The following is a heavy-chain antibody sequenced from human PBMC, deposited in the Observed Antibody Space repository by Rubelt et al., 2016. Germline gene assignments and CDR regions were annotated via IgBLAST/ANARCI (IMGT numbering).Heavy chain of an antibody. CDR2: IKQDGSEK. CDR1: GFNFSSYW. CDR3: ATDYGGNSVRFDY. V-gene: IGHV3-7*01. D-gene: IGHD4-23*01. Sequence: ESRGGVVQPGGSLRLSCAASGFNFSSYWMTWVRQAPGKGLEWVANIKQDGSEKYYVHSVKGRFTISRDNAKNSLILQMNSLRDEDTAVYYCATDYGGNSVRFDYWGQGTLVTVSS. J-gene: IGHJ4*02.